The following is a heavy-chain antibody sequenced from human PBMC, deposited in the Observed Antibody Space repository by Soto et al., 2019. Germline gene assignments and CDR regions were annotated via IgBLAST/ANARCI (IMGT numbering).Heavy chain of an antibody. CDR3: SWATVVTRGFDY. CDR2: ISYDGSNK. V-gene: IGHV3-30-3*01. J-gene: IGHJ4*02. D-gene: IGHD4-17*01. Sequence: QVQLVESGGGVVQPGRSLRLSCAASGFTFSSYAMHWVRQAPGKGLEWVAVISYDGSNKYYADSVKGRFTISRDNSKNTPYLQMNSLRAEDTAVYYCSWATVVTRGFDYWGQGTLVTVSS. CDR1: GFTFSSYA.